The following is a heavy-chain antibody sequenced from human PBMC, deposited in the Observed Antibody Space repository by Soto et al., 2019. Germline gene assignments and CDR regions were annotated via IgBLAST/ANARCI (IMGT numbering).Heavy chain of an antibody. V-gene: IGHV4-34*01. CDR2: INHSGST. CDR3: ARGRQDNWNYYYYYMDV. Sequence: PSETLSLTCAVYGGSFSGYYWSWIRQPPGKGLEWIGEINHSGSTNYNPSLKSRVTISVDTSKNQFSLKLSSVTAADTAVYYCARGRQDNWNYYYYYMDVWGKGTTVTV. CDR1: GGSFSGYY. J-gene: IGHJ6*03. D-gene: IGHD1-20*01.